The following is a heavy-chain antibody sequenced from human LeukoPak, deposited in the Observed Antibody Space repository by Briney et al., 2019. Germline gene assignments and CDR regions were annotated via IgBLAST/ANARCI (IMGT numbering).Heavy chain of an antibody. CDR1: GFTFSNAW. J-gene: IGHJ4*02. Sequence: GGSLRLSCAASGFTFSNAWMSWVRQAPGKGLEWVGRIKSKTDGGTTDYAAPVKGGFTISRDDSKNTLYLQMNSLKTEDTAVYYCTFQDYYDSSGYVDYWGQGTLVTVSS. D-gene: IGHD3-22*01. CDR2: IKSKTDGGTT. CDR3: TFQDYYDSSGYVDY. V-gene: IGHV3-15*01.